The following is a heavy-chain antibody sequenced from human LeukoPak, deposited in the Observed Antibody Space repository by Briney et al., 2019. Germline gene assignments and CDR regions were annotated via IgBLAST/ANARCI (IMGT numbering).Heavy chain of an antibody. J-gene: IGHJ3*01. V-gene: IGHV5-51*01. CDR3: GMSGDRVPLQDDVFDV. Sequence: GESLKISCKVSGYSFTSYCIGWVRQMPGKGLEWMGIIYPGDSGPTYSASFQGQVTISVDKSINTAYLQWSSLQASDTAMYYCGMSGDRVPLQDDVFDVWGQGTMVTVST. D-gene: IGHD1-26*01. CDR2: IYPGDSGP. CDR1: GYSFTSYC.